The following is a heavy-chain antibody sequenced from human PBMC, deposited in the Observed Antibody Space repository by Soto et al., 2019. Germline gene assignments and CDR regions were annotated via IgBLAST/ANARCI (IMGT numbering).Heavy chain of an antibody. Sequence: ASVKVSCKASGYTFTSSDINWVRQAPGQGLEWMGWMNPNTGNSGFAQKFQGRVTMTSDTSISTAYMELRSLRSEDTAVYYCARGVHYDSSGYYYFYWGQGTLVTVSS. D-gene: IGHD3-22*01. V-gene: IGHV1-8*01. CDR2: MNPNTGNS. CDR1: GYTFTSSD. J-gene: IGHJ4*02. CDR3: ARGVHYDSSGYYYFY.